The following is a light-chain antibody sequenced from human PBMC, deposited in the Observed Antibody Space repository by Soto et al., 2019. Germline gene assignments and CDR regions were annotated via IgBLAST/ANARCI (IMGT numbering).Light chain of an antibody. V-gene: IGKV1-17*02. CDR1: QGIRND. J-gene: IGKJ1*01. Sequence: DFQMTQSHSTLSASVGDRVTITCRASQGIRNDLGWYQQKPGKAPKLLIYDASSLESGVPSRFSGSGSGTEFTLTISNLQPEDFASYYCQQYNSYSTFGQGTKVDIK. CDR3: QQYNSYST. CDR2: DAS.